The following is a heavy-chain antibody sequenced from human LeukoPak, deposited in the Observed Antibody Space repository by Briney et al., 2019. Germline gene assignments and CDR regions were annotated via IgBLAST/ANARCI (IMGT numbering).Heavy chain of an antibody. CDR1: GFTFCDYA. CDR3: TRGDSSGRRGRY. V-gene: IGHV3-49*04. D-gene: IGHD6-19*01. CDR2: IRSKAYGGTT. J-gene: IGHJ4*02. Sequence: GGSLRLSCTASGFTFCDYAMSWVRQAPGKGLEWVGFIRSKAYGGTTEYAASVKGRFTISRDDSKSIAYLQMNSLKTEDTAVYYCTRGDSSGRRGRYWGQGTLVTVSS.